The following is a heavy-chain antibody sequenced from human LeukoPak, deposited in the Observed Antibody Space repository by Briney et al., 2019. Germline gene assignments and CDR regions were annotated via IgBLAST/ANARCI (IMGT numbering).Heavy chain of an antibody. J-gene: IGHJ2*01. V-gene: IGHV4-39*01. CDR3: AAYWGSRSYFDL. Sequence: PSETLSLTCTVSGGSISSSSYYWGWIRQPPGKGLEWIGSIYYSGSTYYNPSLKSRVTISVDTSKNQFSLKLSSVTAADTAVYYCAAYWGSRSYFDLWGRGTLVTVSS. CDR1: GGSISSSSYY. D-gene: IGHD7-27*01. CDR2: IYYSGST.